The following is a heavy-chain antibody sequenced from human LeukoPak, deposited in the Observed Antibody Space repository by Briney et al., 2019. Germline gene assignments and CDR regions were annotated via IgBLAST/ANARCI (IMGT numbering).Heavy chain of an antibody. D-gene: IGHD2-2*01. V-gene: IGHV4-4*07. J-gene: IGHJ4*02. CDR1: GGSISSYY. CDR3: ARDGRRGLYRYFDY. CDR2: IYTSGST. Sequence: SETLSLTCTVSGGSISSYYWSWIRQPAGKGLEWIGRIYTSGSTNYNPSLKSRVTMSVDTSKNQFSLKLSSVTAADTDVYYCARDGRRGLYRYFDYWGQGTLVTVSS.